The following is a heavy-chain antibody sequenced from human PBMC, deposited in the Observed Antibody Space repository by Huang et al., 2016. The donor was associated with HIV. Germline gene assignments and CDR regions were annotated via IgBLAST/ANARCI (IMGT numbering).Heavy chain of an antibody. V-gene: IGHV4-59*02. CDR3: ARDWYYYDTTGYPRDAFDI. Sequence: QVQLQESGPGLVKPSETLSLTCTVSGDSVSSHYWTWIRQPPGKGLECIGFIYYSGNTNYNPSLKSRVTISTDTSTNQVSLRLRCVTAADTAVYYCARDWYYYDTTGYPRDAFDIWGQGTMVIVSS. J-gene: IGHJ3*02. CDR1: GDSVSSHY. CDR2: IYYSGNT. D-gene: IGHD3-22*01.